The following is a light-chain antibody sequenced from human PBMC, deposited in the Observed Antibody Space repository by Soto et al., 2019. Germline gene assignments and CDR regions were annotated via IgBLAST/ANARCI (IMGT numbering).Light chain of an antibody. V-gene: IGKV3-20*01. Sequence: EIVLTQSPGTLSLSPGERDTLSCRASQSVSSYLAWYQQKPGQAPRLLIYGASSRATGIPDRFSGSGSGTDFTLTISRLEPEDFAVYYCQQYGSSPRTFGQGTKLEIK. J-gene: IGKJ1*01. CDR1: QSVSSY. CDR2: GAS. CDR3: QQYGSSPRT.